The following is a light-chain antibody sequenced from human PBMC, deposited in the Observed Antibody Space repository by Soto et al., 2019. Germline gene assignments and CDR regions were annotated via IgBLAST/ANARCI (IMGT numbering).Light chain of an antibody. CDR3: QQRSDGPAFT. J-gene: IGKJ2*01. V-gene: IGKV3-11*01. CDR2: DSF. CDR1: QSVSSH. Sequence: EIVLTQSPGTLSLSPGERATLSCRASQSVSSHLTWYQQKPGQAPRLLIYDSFNRATGIPARFSGSGSGTDFTLPISSLEPEDFAVYYCQQRSDGPAFTFGQGTKLEIK.